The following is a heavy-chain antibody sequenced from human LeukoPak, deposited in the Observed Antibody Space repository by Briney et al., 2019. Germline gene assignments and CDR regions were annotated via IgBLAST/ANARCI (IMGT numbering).Heavy chain of an antibody. V-gene: IGHV3-74*01. D-gene: IGHD3-10*01. CDR1: GFTFSSYW. Sequence: GGSLRLSCAASGFTFSSYWMHWVRQAPGKGLVWVSRINSDGSSTSYADSVKGRFTISRDNAKNTLYLQMNSLRAEDTAVYYCARGLGFGINMVRGVMRGWFDPWGQGTLVTVSS. J-gene: IGHJ5*02. CDR2: INSDGSST. CDR3: ARGLGFGINMVRGVMRGWFDP.